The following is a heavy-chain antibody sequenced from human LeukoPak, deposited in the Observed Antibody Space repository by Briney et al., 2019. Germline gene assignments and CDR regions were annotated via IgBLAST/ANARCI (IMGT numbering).Heavy chain of an antibody. V-gene: IGHV3-48*04. CDR1: GFTFSAYD. CDR2: ISSSSTAK. CDR3: ARWNLGSDY. Sequence: GGSLRLSCAASGFTFSAYDMNWVRQAPGKGLKWLSYISSSSTAKYHADSVKGRFTISRDNTKNSLYLQMNSLRAEDTGVYYCARWNLGSDYWGQGTLVTVSS. J-gene: IGHJ4*02. D-gene: IGHD1-1*01.